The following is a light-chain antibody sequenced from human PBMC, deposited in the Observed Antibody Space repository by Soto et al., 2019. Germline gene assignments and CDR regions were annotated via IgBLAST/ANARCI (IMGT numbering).Light chain of an antibody. CDR2: GVS. J-gene: IGKJ4*01. CDR3: QQYYNWPLT. CDR1: QSVAGN. Sequence: EIVMTQSPATLSVSPGETATLSCRASQSVAGNLAWYQQKPGQPPRLLIYGVSTRATGVPARFSGSGSETDFSLTISSLQIEDFALYYCQQYYNWPLTFGGGTKVEIK. V-gene: IGKV3-15*01.